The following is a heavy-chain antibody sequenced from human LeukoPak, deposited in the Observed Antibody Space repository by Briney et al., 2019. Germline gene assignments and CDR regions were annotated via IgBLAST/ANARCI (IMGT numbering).Heavy chain of an antibody. CDR1: GGTFSSYA. D-gene: IGHD6-6*01. J-gene: IGHJ3*02. V-gene: IGHV1-69*05. Sequence: GASVKVSCKASGGTFSSYAISWVRQAPGQGLEWMGGIIPIFGTANYAQKFQGRVTITTDESTSTAYMELSSLRSEDTAVYYCARGFRAARLRGEAFDIWDQGTMVTVSS. CDR2: IIPIFGTA. CDR3: ARGFRAARLRGEAFDI.